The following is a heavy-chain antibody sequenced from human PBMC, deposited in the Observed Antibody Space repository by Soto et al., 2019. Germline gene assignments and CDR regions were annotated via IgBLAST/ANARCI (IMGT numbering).Heavy chain of an antibody. CDR2: ISAYNGNT. V-gene: IGHV1-18*04. CDR3: ARDVEGYSGYSPFGY. J-gene: IGHJ4*02. Sequence: GASVKVSCKASGYTFTSYGISWVRQAPGQGLEWMGWISAYNGNTNYAQKLQGRVTMTTDTSTSTAYMELRSLRSDDTAVYYCARDVEGYSGYSPFGYWGQGTLVTVSS. CDR1: GYTFTSYG. D-gene: IGHD3-22*01.